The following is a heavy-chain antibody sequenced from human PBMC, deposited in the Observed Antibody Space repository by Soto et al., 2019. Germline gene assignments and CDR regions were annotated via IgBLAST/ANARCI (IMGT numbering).Heavy chain of an antibody. CDR2: IYPGDSDT. Sequence: PGESLKISCKGSGYRFAIYWIAWVRQMPGKGLEWMGIIYPGDSDTRYSPSFQGQVTISADKSISTAYLQWSSLKASDTAMYYCARSPGSTLDFWGQGTLVTVSS. V-gene: IGHV5-51*01. J-gene: IGHJ4*02. CDR1: GYRFAIYW. CDR3: ARSPGSTLDF. D-gene: IGHD2-2*01.